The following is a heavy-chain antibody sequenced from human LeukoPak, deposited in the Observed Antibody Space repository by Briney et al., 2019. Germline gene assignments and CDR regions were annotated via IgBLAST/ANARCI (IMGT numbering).Heavy chain of an antibody. CDR1: GGSMNSYY. CDR3: ARHVWLQPFDF. V-gene: IGHV4-59*08. J-gene: IGHJ4*02. CDR2: IYYSGST. Sequence: SETLSLTCSVSGGSMNSYYWSWIRQSPGKGLEWIGYIYYSGSTNYNPSLKSRVTISVDTSKNQFSLKLSSVTAADTAVYYCARHVWLQPFDFWGQGTLVTVSS. D-gene: IGHD3-9*01.